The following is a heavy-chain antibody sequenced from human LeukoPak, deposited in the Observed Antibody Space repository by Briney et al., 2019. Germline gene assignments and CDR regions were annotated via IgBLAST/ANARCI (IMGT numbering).Heavy chain of an antibody. V-gene: IGHV1-46*01. J-gene: IGHJ4*02. CDR1: GYTFTSYY. D-gene: IGHD6-13*01. CDR3: ARDRYSSSWYPGY. CDR2: INPSGGST. Sequence: GASVKVSCKASGYTFTSYYMHWVRQAPGQGLEWMGIINPSGGSTSYAQKFQGRVTMTTDTSTSTAYMELRSLRSDDTAVYYCARDRYSSSWYPGYWGQGTLVTVSS.